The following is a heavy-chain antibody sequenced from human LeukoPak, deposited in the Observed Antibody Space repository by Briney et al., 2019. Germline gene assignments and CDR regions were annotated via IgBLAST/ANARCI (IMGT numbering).Heavy chain of an antibody. J-gene: IGHJ4*02. Sequence: PGGSLRLSCAASGFTVSSSYMSWVRQAPGKGLEWLSVMYSGGTTYYADSVKGRFTISRDNSKNTLYLQMNNLRVEDTAMCYCVRDLGVSTTYFDDWGQGTLVTVSS. CDR3: VRDLGVSTTYFDD. CDR1: GFTVSSSY. D-gene: IGHD5/OR15-5a*01. CDR2: MYSGGTT. V-gene: IGHV3-53*01.